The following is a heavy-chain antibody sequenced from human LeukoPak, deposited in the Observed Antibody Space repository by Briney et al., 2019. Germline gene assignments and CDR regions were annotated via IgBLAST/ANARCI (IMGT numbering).Heavy chain of an antibody. CDR2: INHSGST. Sequence: PSETLSLTCAVYGGSFSGYYWSWIRQPPGKGLEWIGEINHSGSTNYNPSLKSRVTISVDTSKNQFFLKLSSVTAADTAVYYCARVRITIFGVPRYMDVWGKGTTVTVSS. D-gene: IGHD3-3*01. V-gene: IGHV4-34*01. CDR1: GGSFSGYY. J-gene: IGHJ6*03. CDR3: ARVRITIFGVPRYMDV.